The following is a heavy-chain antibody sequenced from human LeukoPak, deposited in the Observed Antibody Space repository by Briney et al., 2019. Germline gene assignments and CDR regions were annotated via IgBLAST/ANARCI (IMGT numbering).Heavy chain of an antibody. J-gene: IGHJ4*02. Sequence: GGSLRLSCAVSGFYVTITHMTWVRQAPGQGLEWVSSIYSAGGTDYAESVKGRFTISRDRSKNTLYLQMNSLRVEDTAIFYCARPPYTWGQGTLVTVSS. D-gene: IGHD2-2*02. CDR2: IYSAGGT. V-gene: IGHV3-53*01. CDR3: ARPPYT. CDR1: GFYVTITH.